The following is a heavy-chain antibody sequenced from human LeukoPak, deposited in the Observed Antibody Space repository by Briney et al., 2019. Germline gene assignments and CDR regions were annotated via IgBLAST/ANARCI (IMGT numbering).Heavy chain of an antibody. D-gene: IGHD6-13*01. V-gene: IGHV4-34*01. CDR3: ARDRPGGSSLDY. CDR1: GGSFSNLY. Sequence: SETLSLTCAVYGGSFSNLYWSWIRQPPGKGLEWIGEINHRGSTTYNPSLKSRVTISVDTSKNEFSLKLTSVNAADTAVYYCARDRPGGSSLDYWGQGTLVTVSS. J-gene: IGHJ4*02. CDR2: INHRGST.